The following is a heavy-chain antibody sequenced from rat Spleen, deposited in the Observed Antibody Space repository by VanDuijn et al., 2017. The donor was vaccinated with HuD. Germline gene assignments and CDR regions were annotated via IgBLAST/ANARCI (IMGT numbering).Heavy chain of an antibody. V-gene: IGHV5-25*01. J-gene: IGHJ2*01. D-gene: IGHD1-9*01. CDR2: ISTGGGDT. Sequence: EVQLVESDGGLVQPGRSMKLSCAASGFTFSNYHMAWVRQAPTKGLEWVASISTGGGDTYYRDSVKGRFTLSRDNAKSTLSLQMDSLRSEDTATYYCARRHYGYTDYFDYWGQGVMVTVSS. CDR3: ARRHYGYTDYFDY. CDR1: GFTFSNYH.